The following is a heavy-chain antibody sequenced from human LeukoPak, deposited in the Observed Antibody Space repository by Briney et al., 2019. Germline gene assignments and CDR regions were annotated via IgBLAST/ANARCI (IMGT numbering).Heavy chain of an antibody. CDR3: AKGELYYYDSSGYFGGQFDY. V-gene: IGHV3-30*18. D-gene: IGHD3-22*01. J-gene: IGHJ4*02. CDR2: ISYDGSNK. Sequence: GGSLRLSCAASGFTFSSYGMHWVRQAPGKGLEWVAVISYDGSNKYYADSVKGRFTISRDNSKNTLYLQMNSLRAEDTAVYYCAKGELYYYDSSGYFGGQFDYWGQGTLVTASS. CDR1: GFTFSSYG.